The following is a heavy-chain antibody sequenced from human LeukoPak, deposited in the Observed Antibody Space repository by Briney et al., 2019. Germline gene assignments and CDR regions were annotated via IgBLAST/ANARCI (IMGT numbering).Heavy chain of an antibody. V-gene: IGHV4-59*01. CDR1: GGSISSYY. D-gene: IGHD1-1*01. CDR3: ARVSLTELYYFDY. J-gene: IGHJ4*02. Sequence: PSETLSLTCTVSGGSISSYYWSWIRQPPGKGLEWIGYIYYSGSTNYNPSLKSRVTISVDTSKNQFSLKLSSVTAADTAVYYCARVSLTELYYFDYWGQGTLVTVSS. CDR2: IYYSGST.